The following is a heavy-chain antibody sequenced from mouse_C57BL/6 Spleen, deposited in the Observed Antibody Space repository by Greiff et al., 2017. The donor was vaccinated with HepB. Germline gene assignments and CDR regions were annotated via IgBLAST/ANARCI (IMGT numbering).Heavy chain of an antibody. D-gene: IGHD1-1*01. J-gene: IGHJ4*01. CDR2: FHPYNDDT. Sequence: QVHVKQSGAELVKPGASVKMSCKASGYTFTTYPIEWMKQNHGKSLEWIGNFHPYNDDTKYNEKFKGKATLTVEKSSSTVYLELSRLTSDDSAVYYCARWDSYYYGSSYAMDYWGQGTSVTVSS. V-gene: IGHV1-47*01. CDR1: GYTFTTYP. CDR3: ARWDSYYYGSSYAMDY.